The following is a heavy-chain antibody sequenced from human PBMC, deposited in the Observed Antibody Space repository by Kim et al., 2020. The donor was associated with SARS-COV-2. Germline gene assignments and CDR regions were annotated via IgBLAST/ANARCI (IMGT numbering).Heavy chain of an antibody. J-gene: IGHJ4*02. Sequence: GGSLRLSCAASGFTVSSNYMSWVRQAPGKGLEWVSVIYSGGSTYYADSVKGRFTISRDNSKNTLYLQMNSLRAEDTAVYYCARDRVFVKGGNTYVYYFDYWGQGTLVTVSS. CDR2: IYSGGST. D-gene: IGHD2-15*01. V-gene: IGHV3-66*01. CDR3: ARDRVFVKGGNTYVYYFDY. CDR1: GFTVSSNY.